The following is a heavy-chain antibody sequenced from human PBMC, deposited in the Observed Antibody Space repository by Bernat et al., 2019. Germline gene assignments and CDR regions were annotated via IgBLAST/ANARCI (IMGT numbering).Heavy chain of an antibody. D-gene: IGHD3-22*01. V-gene: IGHV3-33*06. J-gene: IGHJ4*02. Sequence: QVQLVESGGGVVQPGRSLRLSCAASGFTFSSYGMHWVRQAPGKGLEWVAVIWYDGSNKYYADSVKGRFTISRDNSKNTLYLQMNSLRAEDTAVYYCAKNDYYDSGGHLGSVDYWGQGTLVTVSS. CDR2: IWYDGSNK. CDR3: AKNDYYDSGGHLGSVDY. CDR1: GFTFSSYG.